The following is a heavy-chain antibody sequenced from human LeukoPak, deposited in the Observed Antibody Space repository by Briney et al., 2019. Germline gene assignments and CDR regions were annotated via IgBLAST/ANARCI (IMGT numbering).Heavy chain of an antibody. CDR3: TRMSREAPGLPDL. J-gene: IGHJ5*02. CDR1: GFTVSSNF. V-gene: IGHV3-53*01. D-gene: IGHD5-24*01. CDR2: IYSSGYT. Sequence: GGSLRLSCAASGFTVSSNFMSWVRQAPGKGLEWVSVIYSSGYTVYTDSVKGRFTISRDNAKNTLYLQIGSLRADDTAVYYCTRMSREAPGLPDLWGQGTLVTVSS.